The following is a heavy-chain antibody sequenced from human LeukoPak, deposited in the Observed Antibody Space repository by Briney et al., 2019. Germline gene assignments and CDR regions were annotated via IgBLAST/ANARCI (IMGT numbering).Heavy chain of an antibody. CDR3: ARAPRGSSTWYIVY. Sequence: SGGSLRLSCAASGFTFSSYAMHWVRQAPGKGLEWVAVISYDGSNKYYADSVKGRFTISRDNSKNTLYLQMNSLRAEDTAVYYCARAPRGSSTWYIVYWGQGTLVTVSS. V-gene: IGHV3-30-3*01. CDR2: ISYDGSNK. D-gene: IGHD6-13*01. J-gene: IGHJ4*02. CDR1: GFTFSSYA.